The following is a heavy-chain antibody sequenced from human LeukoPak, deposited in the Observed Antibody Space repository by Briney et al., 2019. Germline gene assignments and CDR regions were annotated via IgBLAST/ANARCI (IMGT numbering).Heavy chain of an antibody. V-gene: IGHV4-34*01. D-gene: IGHD5-24*01. CDR1: NGSFSGYY. CDR2: INHSGSV. CDR3: ARPAGMATINHAFDI. J-gene: IGHJ3*02. Sequence: SETLSLTCAVYNGSFSGYYWSWIRQPPGKGLEWIGEINHSGSVKYTPSFKSRVTLSTDTSNNQFSLKLSSVTAADTAVYYCARPAGMATINHAFDIWGQGTMATVSS.